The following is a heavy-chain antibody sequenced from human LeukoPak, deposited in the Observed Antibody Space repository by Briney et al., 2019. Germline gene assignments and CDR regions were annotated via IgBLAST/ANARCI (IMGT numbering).Heavy chain of an antibody. CDR2: IKEEESDE. Sequence: GGSLRLSCEAPGFTLSRYWMSWVRQAPGKGLELVAHIKEEESDEYYVDSVRGRFTDSKDNAKNSVNLQMNGLRVEDKAVYYCARWRGRQSEFDYWGQGTLVTVSS. CDR3: ARWRGRQSEFDY. V-gene: IGHV3-7*01. J-gene: IGHJ4*02. D-gene: IGHD1-1*01. CDR1: GFTLSRYW.